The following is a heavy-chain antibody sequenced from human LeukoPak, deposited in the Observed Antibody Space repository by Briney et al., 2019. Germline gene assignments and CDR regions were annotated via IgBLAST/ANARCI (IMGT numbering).Heavy chain of an antibody. CDR1: GYTFTSYG. J-gene: IGHJ4*02. CDR3: ARDQDTMVRGVGDY. CDR2: ISAYNGNT. Sequence: GASVKVSCKASGYTFTSYGINWVRQAPGQGLEGMGWISAYNGNTNYAQKLQGRVTMTTDTSTSTAYMELRSLRSDDTAVYYGARDQDTMVRGVGDYWGQGTLVTVSS. V-gene: IGHV1-18*01. D-gene: IGHD3-10*01.